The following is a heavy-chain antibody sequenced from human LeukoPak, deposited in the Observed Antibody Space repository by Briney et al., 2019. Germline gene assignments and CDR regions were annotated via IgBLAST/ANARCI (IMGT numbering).Heavy chain of an antibody. CDR1: GGSISSYY. CDR3: ARDIGIVATIEYYYYMDV. J-gene: IGHJ6*03. D-gene: IGHD5-12*01. Sequence: SETLSLTCTVSGGSISSYYWSWIRQPAGKGLEWIGRIYTSGSTNYNPSLKSRVTMSVDTSKNQFSLKLSSVTAADTAVYYCARDIGIVATIEYYYYMDVWGKGTTVTVSS. V-gene: IGHV4-4*07. CDR2: IYTSGST.